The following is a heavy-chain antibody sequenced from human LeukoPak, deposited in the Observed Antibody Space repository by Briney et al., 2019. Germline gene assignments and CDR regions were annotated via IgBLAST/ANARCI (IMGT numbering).Heavy chain of an antibody. D-gene: IGHD3-10*01. CDR2: IYYSGST. CDR1: GGSISSSSHY. J-gene: IGHJ4*02. CDR3: ARPVRSYYGSGTYGVD. Sequence: PSETLSLTCTVSGGSISSSSHYWGWVRRPPGKGLEWIGNIYYSGSTYYNPSVKSRVTISVDTSKNQFSLKLSSVTAADTAVYYCARPVRSYYGSGTYGVDWGQGTLVTVSS. V-gene: IGHV4-39*01.